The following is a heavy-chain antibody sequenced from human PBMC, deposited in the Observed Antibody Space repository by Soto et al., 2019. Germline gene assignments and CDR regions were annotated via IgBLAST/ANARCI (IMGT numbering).Heavy chain of an antibody. D-gene: IGHD1-26*01. CDR1: GGSISSSSYY. V-gene: IGHV4-39*01. J-gene: IGHJ5*02. Sequence: PSETLSLTCTVPGGSISSSSYYWGWIRQPPGKGLEWIGSIYYSGSTYYNPSLKSRVTISVDTSKNQFSLKLSSVTAADTAVYYCARHGNSGSPNWFDPWGQGTLVTVSS. CDR3: ARHGNSGSPNWFDP. CDR2: IYYSGST.